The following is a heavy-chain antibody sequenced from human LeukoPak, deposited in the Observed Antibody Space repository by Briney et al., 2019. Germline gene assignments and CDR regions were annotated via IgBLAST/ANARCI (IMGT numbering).Heavy chain of an antibody. CDR2: INPNSGGT. CDR3: ARGNPRTYYDFWSGYAWFDP. V-gene: IGHV1-2*02. Sequence: ASVKVSCKASGYTFTGYYMHWVRQAPGQGLEWMGWINPNSGGTNYAQKFQGRVTMTRDTSISTAYMEPSRLRSDDTAVYYCARGNPRTYYDFWSGYAWFDPWGQGTLVTVSS. CDR1: GYTFTGYY. D-gene: IGHD3-3*01. J-gene: IGHJ5*02.